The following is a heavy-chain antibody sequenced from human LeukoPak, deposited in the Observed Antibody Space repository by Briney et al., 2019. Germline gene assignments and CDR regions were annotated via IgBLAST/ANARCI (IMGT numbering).Heavy chain of an antibody. J-gene: IGHJ6*02. Sequence: PGRSLRLSYAASGFTFSSYGMHWVRQAPGKGLEWVAVIWYDGSNKYYADSVKGRFTISRDNSKNTLYLQMNSLRAEDTAVYYCARDTEGMDVWGQGTTVTVSS. V-gene: IGHV3-33*01. CDR1: GFTFSSYG. CDR2: IWYDGSNK. CDR3: ARDTEGMDV. D-gene: IGHD2-8*02.